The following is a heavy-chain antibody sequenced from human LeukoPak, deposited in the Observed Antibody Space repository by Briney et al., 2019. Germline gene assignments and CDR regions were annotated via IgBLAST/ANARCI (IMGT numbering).Heavy chain of an antibody. J-gene: IGHJ4*02. D-gene: IGHD2-15*01. Sequence: GRSLRLSCAASGFTFSSYGMHWVRQASGEGLEWVAVISYDGTNKYYADSVKGRFTISRDNSKNTVYLQMNSLRAEDTAVYYCARDRGGGSCYDYWGQGTLVTVSS. CDR1: GFTFSSYG. V-gene: IGHV3-30*03. CDR3: ARDRGGGSCYDY. CDR2: ISYDGTNK.